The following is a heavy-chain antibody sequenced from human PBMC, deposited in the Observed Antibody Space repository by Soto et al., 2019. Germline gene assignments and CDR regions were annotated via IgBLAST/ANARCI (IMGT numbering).Heavy chain of an antibody. V-gene: IGHV1-2*02. D-gene: IGHD1-26*01. CDR1: GYTFTGHY. Sequence: QAQLVQSGAEVKKPGASVKVSCKASGYTFTGHYIYWIRQAPGQGLVWMGWVNPNNGATKYAQKFQGRVTMTRDTSITTAYIELSGLRSDDTAVFYCARAYGPRMEPFDICGQGTMVTVSS. CDR2: VNPNNGAT. J-gene: IGHJ3*02. CDR3: ARAYGPRMEPFDI.